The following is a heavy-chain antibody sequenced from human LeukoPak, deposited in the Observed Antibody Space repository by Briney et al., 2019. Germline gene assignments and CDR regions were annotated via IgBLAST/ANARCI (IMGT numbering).Heavy chain of an antibody. V-gene: IGHV3-74*01. CDR3: AKEGRNIVVVPAGPYYYYYYMDV. CDR2: INSDGSST. J-gene: IGHJ6*03. Sequence: PGGSLRLSCAASGFTFSSYWMHWVRQAPGKGLVWVSRINSDGSSTSYADSVKGRFTISRDNAKNTLYLQMNSLRAEDTAVYYCAKEGRNIVVVPAGPYYYYYYMDVWGKGTTVTISS. CDR1: GFTFSSYW. D-gene: IGHD2-2*01.